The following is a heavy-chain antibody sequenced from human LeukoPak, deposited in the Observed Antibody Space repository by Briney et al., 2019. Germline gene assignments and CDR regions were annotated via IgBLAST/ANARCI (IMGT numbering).Heavy chain of an antibody. Sequence: GGSLRLSCAASGFTFSSYSMNWVRQAPGKGLEWVSYISSSSSTIYYADSVKGRFTISRDNAKNSLYLQMNSLRAEDTAVYYCARAEVDYDFWGGTTWGNSYYYMDVWGKGTTVTVSS. CDR1: GFTFSSYS. CDR2: ISSSSSTI. D-gene: IGHD3-3*01. J-gene: IGHJ6*03. V-gene: IGHV3-48*04. CDR3: ARAEVDYDFWGGTTWGNSYYYMDV.